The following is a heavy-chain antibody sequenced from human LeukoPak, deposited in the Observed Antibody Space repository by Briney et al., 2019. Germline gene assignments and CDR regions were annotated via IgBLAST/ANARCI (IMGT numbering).Heavy chain of an antibody. D-gene: IGHD3-16*01. J-gene: IGHJ4*02. CDR2: ISGSGGNT. Sequence: PGGSLRLSCEASGFSFDSYAMSWVRQAPGKGLEWVSAISGSGGNTNYADPVQGRFTISRDNSKNTLYLQMNILRAEDTALYYCAKAFGTRYYFDYWGQGTLVTVSS. CDR1: GFSFDSYA. V-gene: IGHV3-23*01. CDR3: AKAFGTRYYFDY.